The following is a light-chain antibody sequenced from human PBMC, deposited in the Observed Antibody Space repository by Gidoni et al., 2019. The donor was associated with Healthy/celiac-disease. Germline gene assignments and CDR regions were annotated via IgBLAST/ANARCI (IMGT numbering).Light chain of an antibody. V-gene: IGLV2-23*01. CDR3: CSDAGSSTWV. J-gene: IGLJ3*02. CDR2: EGS. CDR1: SSDVGSYNL. Sequence: QSALTPPATVSVSLGPSITISCTGTSSDVGSYNLVSWYQQHPGKAPKLMIYEGSKRPSGVSNRFSGSKSGNTASLTISGLQAEDEADYYCCSDAGSSTWVFGGGTKLTVL.